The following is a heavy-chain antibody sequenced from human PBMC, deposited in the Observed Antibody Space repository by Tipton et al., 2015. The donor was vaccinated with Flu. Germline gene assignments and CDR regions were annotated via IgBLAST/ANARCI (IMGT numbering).Heavy chain of an antibody. Sequence: TLSLTCTVSGGSISSYYWGWIRQPAGKGLEWIGRIYTSGSTNYNPSLKSRVTMSVDTSKNQFSLKLSSVTAEDTAVYYCARDLGNYYYYMDVWGKGTTVTVSS. CDR1: GGSISSYY. J-gene: IGHJ6*03. CDR3: ARDLGNYYYYMDV. V-gene: IGHV4-4*07. CDR2: IYTSGST.